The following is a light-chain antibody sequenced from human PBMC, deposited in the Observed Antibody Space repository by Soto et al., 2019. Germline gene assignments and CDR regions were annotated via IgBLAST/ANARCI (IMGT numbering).Light chain of an antibody. J-gene: IGKJ1*01. Sequence: EIVMTQSPATLSVSPGEIATLSCRASQGVRSNLAWYQQKPGQPPRIVISGASTRAPGIPARFSGFGSGTEFTLTISSLQPDDVATYYCQQYNNWPRTLGQGTKVDIK. V-gene: IGKV3D-15*01. CDR3: QQYNNWPRT. CDR1: QGVRSN. CDR2: GAS.